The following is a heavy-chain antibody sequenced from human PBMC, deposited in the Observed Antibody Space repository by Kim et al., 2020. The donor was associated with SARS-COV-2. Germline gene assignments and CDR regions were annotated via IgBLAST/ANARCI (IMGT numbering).Heavy chain of an antibody. D-gene: IGHD3-3*02. V-gene: IGHV3-30*12. CDR1: GFTFSGYG. CDR2: ISHDGGNK. J-gene: IGHJ4*02. Sequence: GGSLRLSCAASGFTFSGYGMHWVRQAPGKGLEWMAYISHDGGNKDYADSVRGRFTISRDNSKNSLYLQMNSLRAEDTAVYYCARARSVYIVCLLHFLYWGQETLVPVST. CDR3: ARARSVYIVCLLHFLY.